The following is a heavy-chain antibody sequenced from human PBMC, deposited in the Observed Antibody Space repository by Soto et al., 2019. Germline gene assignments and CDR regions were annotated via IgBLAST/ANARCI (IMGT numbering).Heavy chain of an antibody. V-gene: IGHV1-8*01. CDR1: GYTFTSYD. J-gene: IGHJ5*02. CDR2: MNPNSGNT. D-gene: IGHD4-17*01. Sequence: QVQLVQSGAEVKKPGASVKVSCKASGYTFTSYDINWVRQATGQGLEYLGWMNPNSGNTGYVQKFQGRVTMTWDTSISTASMELSSLRSEDTAVYFCARGVKYGAYSRWFDPWGQGTLVTVSS. CDR3: ARGVKYGAYSRWFDP.